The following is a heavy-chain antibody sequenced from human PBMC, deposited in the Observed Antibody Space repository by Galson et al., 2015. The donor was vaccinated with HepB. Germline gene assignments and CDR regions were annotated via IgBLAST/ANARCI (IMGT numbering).Heavy chain of an antibody. Sequence: SLRLSCAASGFTFSNAWMSWVRQAPGKGLEWVGRIKSKTDGGTTDYAAPVKGRFTISRDDSRNTLYLQMNSLKTEDTAVYYCTTAGYCSSTSCYGDWYFDLWGRGTLVTVSS. D-gene: IGHD2-2*01. J-gene: IGHJ2*01. CDR1: GFTFSNAW. CDR3: TTAGYCSSTSCYGDWYFDL. V-gene: IGHV3-15*01. CDR2: IKSKTDGGTT.